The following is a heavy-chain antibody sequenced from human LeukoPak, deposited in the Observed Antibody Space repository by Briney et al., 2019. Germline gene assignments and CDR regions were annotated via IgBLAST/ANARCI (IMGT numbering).Heavy chain of an antibody. J-gene: IGHJ6*03. CDR1: GDSINPYY. CDR2: IYKSGTT. V-gene: IGHV4-4*07. D-gene: IGHD2/OR15-2a*01. Sequence: SETLSLTCTVSGDSINPYYWNWLRQSAGKGLEWIGHIYKSGTTNFNPSLTSRVTMSLDTSRNQFSLKLRSVTAADTAVYFCARSFLDYMDVWGKGTTVTVSS. CDR3: ARSFLDYMDV.